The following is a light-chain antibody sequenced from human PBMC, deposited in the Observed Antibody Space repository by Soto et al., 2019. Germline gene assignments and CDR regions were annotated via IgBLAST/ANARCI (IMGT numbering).Light chain of an antibody. CDR1: QSVYSN. V-gene: IGKV3-15*01. CDR3: QQYNNWPPVT. J-gene: IGKJ3*01. CDR2: GAS. Sequence: EIVMTQSPATLSVSPGERATLSCRASQSVYSNLAWYQQKPGQAPRLLIYGASTRATGIPARFSGSGSGTEFTLTISSLQSEDFAVYFCQQYNNWPPVTFGPGTKVDIK.